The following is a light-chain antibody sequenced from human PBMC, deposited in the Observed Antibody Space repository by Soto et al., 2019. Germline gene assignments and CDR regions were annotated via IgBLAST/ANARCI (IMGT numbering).Light chain of an antibody. J-gene: IGKJ4*01. V-gene: IGKV1-39*01. CDR1: QSISSY. CDR3: QQSYSVPLT. Sequence: DIQMTQSPPSLSASVGDRVTITCRASQSISSYLNWYQQKPGKAPKVLIYAASSLRSGVPSRFSGSGSGTDFTITITSLQPEDFATYYCQQSYSVPLTFGGGTKVDIK. CDR2: AAS.